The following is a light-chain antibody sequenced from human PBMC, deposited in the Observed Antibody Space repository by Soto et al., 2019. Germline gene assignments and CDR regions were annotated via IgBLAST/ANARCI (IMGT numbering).Light chain of an antibody. CDR3: AAWDDILNGVI. CDR1: TSNIGSDT. J-gene: IGLJ2*01. V-gene: IGLV1-44*01. Sequence: QSVLTQPPSASGTPGQRVTISCSGSTSNIGSDTVHWYQQFPGAAPKLLIYNDYQRPSGVPDRFSASKSATSASLAISGLHSEDEAAYYCAAWDDILNGVIFGGGTKLTVL. CDR2: NDY.